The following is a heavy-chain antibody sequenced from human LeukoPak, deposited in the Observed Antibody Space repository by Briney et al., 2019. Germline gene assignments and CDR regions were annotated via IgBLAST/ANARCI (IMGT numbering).Heavy chain of an antibody. CDR3: ARERQWLTRDAFDI. CDR1: GFTFSDYY. Sequence: PGGSLRLSCAASGFTFSDYYMSWVRQAPGKGLEWVAVISYDGSNKYYADSVKGRFTISRDNSKNTLYLQMNSLRAEDTAVYYCARERQWLTRDAFDIWGQGTMVTVSS. V-gene: IGHV3-30-3*01. D-gene: IGHD6-19*01. J-gene: IGHJ3*02. CDR2: ISYDGSNK.